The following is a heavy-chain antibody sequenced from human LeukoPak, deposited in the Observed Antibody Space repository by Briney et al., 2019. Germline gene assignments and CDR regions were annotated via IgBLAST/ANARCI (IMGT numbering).Heavy chain of an antibody. J-gene: IGHJ4*02. CDR3: ARDFGSEQQLVYYFDY. D-gene: IGHD6-13*01. CDR1: GFTFSSYG. V-gene: IGHV3-30*03. Sequence: PGRSLRLSCAASGFTFSSYGMHWVRQAPGKGLEWVAVISYDGSNKYYADSVKGRFTISRDNSKNTLYLQMNSLRAEDTAVYYCARDFGSEQQLVYYFDYWGQGTLVTVSS. CDR2: ISYDGSNK.